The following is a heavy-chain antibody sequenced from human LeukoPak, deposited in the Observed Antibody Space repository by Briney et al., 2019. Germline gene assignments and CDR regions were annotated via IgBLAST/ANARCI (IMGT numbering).Heavy chain of an antibody. CDR1: GFTFSSYA. Sequence: GGSLRLSCAASGFTFSSYAMSWVRQAPGKGLEWVSAISGSGGSTYYADSVKGRFTISRDNSKNTLYLQMNSLRAKDTAVYYCAKTFGSYRSFFDYWGQGTLVTVSS. CDR2: ISGSGGST. D-gene: IGHD3-16*02. V-gene: IGHV3-23*01. J-gene: IGHJ4*02. CDR3: AKTFGSYRSFFDY.